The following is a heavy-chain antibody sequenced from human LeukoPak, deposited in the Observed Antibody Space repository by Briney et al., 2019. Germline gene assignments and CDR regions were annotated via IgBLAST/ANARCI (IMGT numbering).Heavy chain of an antibody. V-gene: IGHV3-74*01. CDR2: INSDGSST. Sequence: PGGSLRLSCAASRFTFSSYWMHWVRQAPGKGLVWVSRINSDGSSTSYADSVKGRFTISRDNAKNTLYLQMNSLRAEDTAVYYCARVMIVVRYYYYYYMDVWGKGTTVTVSS. CDR3: ARVMIVVRYYYYYYMDV. D-gene: IGHD3-22*01. CDR1: RFTFSSYW. J-gene: IGHJ6*03.